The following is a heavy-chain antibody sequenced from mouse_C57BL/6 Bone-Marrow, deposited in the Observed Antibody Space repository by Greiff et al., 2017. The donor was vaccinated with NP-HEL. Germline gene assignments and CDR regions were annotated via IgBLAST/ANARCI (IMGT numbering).Heavy chain of an antibody. CDR2: LNYDGSST. D-gene: IGHD4-1*01. V-gene: IGHV5-16*01. Sequence: EVKVVESEGGLVQPGSSMKLSCTASGFTFSDYYMAWVRQVPEKGLEWVANLNYDGSSTYYLDSLKSRFIISRDNEKNILYLQMSSLKSEDTATYYCARDGELDWYFDVWGTGTTVTVSS. CDR1: GFTFSDYY. J-gene: IGHJ1*03. CDR3: ARDGELDWYFDV.